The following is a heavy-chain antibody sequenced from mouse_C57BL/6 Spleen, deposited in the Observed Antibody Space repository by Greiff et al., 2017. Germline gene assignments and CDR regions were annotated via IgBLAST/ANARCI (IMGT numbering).Heavy chain of an antibody. Sequence: EVQLQESGPGLVKPSQSLSLTCSVTGYSITSGYYWNWIRQFPGNKLEWMGYISYDGSNNYNPSLKNRISITRDTSKNQFFLKLNSVTTEDTATYYCARDGVLRYLFDYWGQGTTLTVSS. J-gene: IGHJ2*01. CDR2: ISYDGSN. CDR1: GYSITSGYY. CDR3: ARDGVLRYLFDY. D-gene: IGHD1-1*01. V-gene: IGHV3-6*01.